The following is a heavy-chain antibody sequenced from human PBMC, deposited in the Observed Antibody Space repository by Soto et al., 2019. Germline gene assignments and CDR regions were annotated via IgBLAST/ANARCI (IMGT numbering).Heavy chain of an antibody. CDR3: ATYDFWRVYRQLQTYYIVY. D-gene: IGHD3-3*01. Sequence: YSVQVSCKASGGTFSSYAISWVRQAPGQGLEWMGGIIPIFGTANYAQKFQGRVTITADESTSTAYMELSSLRSEDTAVYYCATYDFWRVYRQLQTYYIVYCDHGSLQTVSS. CDR1: GGTFSSYA. J-gene: IGHJ4*01. V-gene: IGHV1-69*13. CDR2: IIPIFGTA.